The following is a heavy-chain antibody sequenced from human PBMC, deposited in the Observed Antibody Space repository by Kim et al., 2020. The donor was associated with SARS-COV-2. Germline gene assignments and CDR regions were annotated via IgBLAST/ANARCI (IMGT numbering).Heavy chain of an antibody. Sequence: GASLKISCKGSGSSFTSYWISWVRQMPGKGLEWMGRIDPSDSYTNYSPSFQGHVTISADKSISTAYLQWSSLKASDTAMYYCARQERQWLVGRWFDPWGQGTLVTVSS. CDR1: GSSFTSYW. CDR3: ARQERQWLVGRWFDP. CDR2: IDPSDSYT. D-gene: IGHD6-19*01. V-gene: IGHV5-10-1*01. J-gene: IGHJ5*02.